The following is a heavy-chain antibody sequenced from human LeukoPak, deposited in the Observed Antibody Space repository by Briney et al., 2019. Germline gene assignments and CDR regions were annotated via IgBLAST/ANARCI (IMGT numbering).Heavy chain of an antibody. J-gene: IGHJ4*02. CDR1: GGSFSGYY. CDR2: INHSGST. Sequence: SETLSLTCAVYGGSFSGYYWSWIRQPPGKGLEWIGEINHSGSTNYNPSLKSRVTISVDTSKNQFSLKLSSVTAADTAVYYCARGLGVLLWFGELGGLFDYWGQGTLVTVSS. CDR3: ARGLGVLLWFGELGGLFDY. V-gene: IGHV4-34*01. D-gene: IGHD3-10*01.